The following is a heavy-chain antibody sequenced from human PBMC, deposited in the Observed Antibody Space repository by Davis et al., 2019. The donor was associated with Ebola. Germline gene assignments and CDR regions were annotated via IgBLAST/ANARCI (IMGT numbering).Heavy chain of an antibody. D-gene: IGHD1-26*01. CDR1: GFTFSSYA. J-gene: IGHJ4*02. V-gene: IGHV3-23*01. CDR2: ISGSGGST. Sequence: GESLKISCAASGFTFSSYAMSWVRQAPGKGLEWVSAISGSGGSTYYADSVKGRFTISRDNSKNTLYLQMNSLRAEDTAVYYCARVTLVGTLDYWGQGTLVTVSS. CDR3: ARVTLVGTLDY.